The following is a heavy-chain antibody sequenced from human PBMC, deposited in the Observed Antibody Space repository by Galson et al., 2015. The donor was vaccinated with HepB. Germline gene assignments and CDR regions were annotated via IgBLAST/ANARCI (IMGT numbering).Heavy chain of an antibody. CDR3: AKEINIHDSGAFDF. J-gene: IGHJ4*02. CDR1: GFNFDEYT. Sequence: SLRLSCAAFGFNFDEYTMHWVRQAPGKGLEWVSLISWDRSDTNYVESVKGRFTISRDNSKNSLSLQMNSLKTEDTAFYYCAKEINIHDSGAFDFWGRGTLVTVSP. CDR2: ISWDRSDT. D-gene: IGHD2-15*01. V-gene: IGHV3-43*01.